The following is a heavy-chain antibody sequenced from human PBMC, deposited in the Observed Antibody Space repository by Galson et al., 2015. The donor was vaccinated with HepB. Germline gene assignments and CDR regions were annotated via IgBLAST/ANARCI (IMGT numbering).Heavy chain of an antibody. CDR1: GFTFNGSA. CDR3: RRTVAGPEGFFDY. Sequence: SLRLSCAASGFTFNGSAMHWVRQASGKGLEWVGRIRSKANSYATAYAASVKGRFTISRDDSKNTAYPQMNSLKTEDTAVYYCRRTVAGPEGFFDYWGQGTLATVSS. J-gene: IGHJ4*02. CDR2: IRSKANSYAT. V-gene: IGHV3-73*01. D-gene: IGHD6-19*01.